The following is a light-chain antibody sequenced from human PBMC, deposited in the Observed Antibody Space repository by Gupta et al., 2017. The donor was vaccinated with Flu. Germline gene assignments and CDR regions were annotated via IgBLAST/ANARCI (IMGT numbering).Light chain of an antibody. CDR1: QSVFYRSKNKDY. CDR3: QQHHSTPPS. J-gene: IGKJ2*03. V-gene: IGKV4-1*01. CDR2: WAS. Sequence: DIVMTHSPDSLAVSLGERATINCKSSQSVFYRSKNKDYLAWYQQKPGQPPKLLIYWASTQESGVPDRFSGSGSGTNFTLTIGSLQAEDVAVYYCQQHHSTPPSFGQGTKLEIK.